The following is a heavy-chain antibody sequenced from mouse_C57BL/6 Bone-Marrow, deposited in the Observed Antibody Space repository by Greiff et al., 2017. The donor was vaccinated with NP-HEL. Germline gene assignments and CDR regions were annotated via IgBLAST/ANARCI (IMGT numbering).Heavy chain of an antibody. V-gene: IGHV1-15*01. CDR1: GYTFTDYE. J-gene: IGHJ3*01. CDR3: TSPVDYDPAY. Sequence: QVQLKQSGAELVRPGASVTLSCKASGYTFTDYEMHWVKQTPVHGLEWIGAIDPETGGTAYNQKFKGKAILTADKSSSTAYMELRSLTSEDSAVYYCTSPVDYDPAYWGQGTLVTVSA. D-gene: IGHD2-4*01. CDR2: IDPETGGT.